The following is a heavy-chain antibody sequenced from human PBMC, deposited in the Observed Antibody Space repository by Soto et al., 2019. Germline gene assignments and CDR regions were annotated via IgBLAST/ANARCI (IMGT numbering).Heavy chain of an antibody. D-gene: IGHD3-22*01. CDR3: ARGHSSGYYPYYYYGMDV. CDR2: INHSGST. CDR1: GGSFSGYY. Sequence: PSETLSLTCAVYGGSFSGYYWSWIRQPPGKGLEWIGEINHSGSTNYNPSPKSRVTISVDTSKNQFSLKLSSVTAADTAVYYCARGHSSGYYPYYYYGMDVWGQGTTVTVSS. V-gene: IGHV4-34*01. J-gene: IGHJ6*02.